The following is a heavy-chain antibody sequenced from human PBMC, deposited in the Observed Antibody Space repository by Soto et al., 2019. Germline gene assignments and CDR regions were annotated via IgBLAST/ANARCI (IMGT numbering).Heavy chain of an antibody. CDR3: ARQGYCSSTSCYAYAFDI. J-gene: IGHJ3*02. V-gene: IGHV1-69*02. D-gene: IGHD2-2*01. CDR2: IIPILGIA. CDR1: GGTFSSYT. Sequence: SVKVSCKASGGTFSSYTISWVRQAPGQGLEWMGRIIPILGIANYAQKFQGRVTMTADKSTSTAYMELSRLRSDDTAVYYCARQGYCSSTSCYAYAFDIWGQGTMVTVSS.